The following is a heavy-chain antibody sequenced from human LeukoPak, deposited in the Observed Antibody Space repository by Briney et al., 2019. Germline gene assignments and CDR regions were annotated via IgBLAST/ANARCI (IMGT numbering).Heavy chain of an antibody. D-gene: IGHD3-22*01. Sequence: ASVKVSCKASGYTFTSYYMHWVRQAPGQGLEWMGIINPSGGSTSYAQKFQGRVTMTRDTSTSTVYMELSSLRSEDMAVYYCARGYYYDSSVHSLDAFDIWGQGTMVTVSS. CDR3: ARGYYYDSSVHSLDAFDI. CDR1: GYTFTSYY. J-gene: IGHJ3*02. CDR2: INPSGGST. V-gene: IGHV1-46*01.